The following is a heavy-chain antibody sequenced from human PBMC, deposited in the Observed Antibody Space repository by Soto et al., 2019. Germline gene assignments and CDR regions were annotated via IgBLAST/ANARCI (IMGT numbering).Heavy chain of an antibody. CDR1: GGSISSYY. CDR2: IYYSGST. V-gene: IGHV4-59*01. D-gene: IGHD3-10*01. Sequence: SETLSLTCTVSGGSISSYYWSWIRQPPGKGLEWIGYIYYSGSTNYNPSLKSRVTISVDTSKNQFSLKLSSVTAADTAVYYCARVTYYYGSGRNHNFDYWGQGTLVPVSS. CDR3: ARVTYYYGSGRNHNFDY. J-gene: IGHJ4*02.